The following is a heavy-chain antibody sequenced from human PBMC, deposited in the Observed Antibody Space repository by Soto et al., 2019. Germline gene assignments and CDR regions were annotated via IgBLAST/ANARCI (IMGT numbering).Heavy chain of an antibody. CDR3: ATSVAAPHHYYCGMDV. V-gene: IGHV1-8*01. CDR1: GYTFTSYD. CDR2: MNPNSGNT. Sequence: QVQLVQSGAEVKKPGASVKVSCKASGYTFTSYDINWVRQATGQGLEWMGWMNPNSGNTGYAQKFQGRVTMTRNTSISTAYMELSSLRSEDTAVYYCATSVAAPHHYYCGMDVWGQGTTVTVSS. J-gene: IGHJ6*02. D-gene: IGHD2-15*01.